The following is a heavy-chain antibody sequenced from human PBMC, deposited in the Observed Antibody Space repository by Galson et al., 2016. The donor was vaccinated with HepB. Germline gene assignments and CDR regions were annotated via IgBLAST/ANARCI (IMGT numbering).Heavy chain of an antibody. CDR1: GYTFTGYY. V-gene: IGHV1-2*02. CDR2: IKPDTGAT. Sequence: SVKVSCKASGYTFTGYYIHWVRQAPGQGLEWLAWIKPDTGATDYAQKFQGRVTMTRDTSVNTAYMEITSLTSDDTAVYFCARSYNLYGMDLWGKGTSVTVPS. D-gene: IGHD5-24*01. CDR3: ARSYNLYGMDL. J-gene: IGHJ6*04.